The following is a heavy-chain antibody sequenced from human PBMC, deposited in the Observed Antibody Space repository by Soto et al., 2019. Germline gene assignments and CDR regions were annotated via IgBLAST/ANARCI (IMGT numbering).Heavy chain of an antibody. CDR1: GGSISSNNW. J-gene: IGHJ4*02. V-gene: IGHV4-4*02. D-gene: IGHD1-26*01. CDR3: ARGSGSSYGWYSAY. CDR2: IYHSGTT. Sequence: QVQLQESGPGLVKPSGTLSLTCAVSGGSISSNNWWSWVRQPPGKGLGWIGEIYHSGTTNYNPSGESRVTSSVDKSKNHFSLKLSSVAAADTAVYYCARGSGSSYGWYSAYWGQGTLVTVSS.